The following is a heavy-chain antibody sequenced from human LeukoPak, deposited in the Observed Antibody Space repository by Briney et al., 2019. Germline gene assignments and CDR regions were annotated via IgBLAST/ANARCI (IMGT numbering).Heavy chain of an antibody. J-gene: IGHJ4*02. CDR3: ASRLTAFGVVMEDY. D-gene: IGHD3-3*01. Sequence: PGGSLRLSCAASGFTFSSYSMNWVRQAPGKGLEWVSSISSSSYIYYADSVKGRFTISRDNAKNSLYLQMNSLRAEDTAVYYCASRLTAFGVVMEDYWGQGTLVTVSS. CDR1: GFTFSSYS. V-gene: IGHV3-21*01. CDR2: ISSSSYI.